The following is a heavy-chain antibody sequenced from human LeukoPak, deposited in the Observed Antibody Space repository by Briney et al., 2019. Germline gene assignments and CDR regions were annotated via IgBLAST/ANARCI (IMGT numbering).Heavy chain of an antibody. V-gene: IGHV1-69*13. J-gene: IGHJ4*02. CDR3: ATGKYSSGWLPFDY. CDR2: IIPLFGTA. CDR1: GGTFSSYA. Sequence: SVKVSCKASGGTFSSYALIWVRQAPGQGLEWMGGIIPLFGTADYAQKFQVRVTITADESTSTAYMQLNSLRSEDTAVYYCATGKYSSGWLPFDYWGQGTLVTVSS. D-gene: IGHD6-19*01.